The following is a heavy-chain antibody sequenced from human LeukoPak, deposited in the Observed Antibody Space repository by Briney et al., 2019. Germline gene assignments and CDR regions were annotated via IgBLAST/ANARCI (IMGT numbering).Heavy chain of an antibody. CDR1: GFTFSSFW. Sequence: GGPLRLSCAASGFTFSSFWMSWVRQAPGKGLEWVANIHQDGGEKNYVGSVKGRFTIPRDNAKNSLYLQMNSLRVEDTAVYYCARVGASVAVWGQGTLVTVFS. D-gene: IGHD6-19*01. CDR3: ARVGASVAV. CDR2: IHQDGGEK. V-gene: IGHV3-7*02. J-gene: IGHJ4*02.